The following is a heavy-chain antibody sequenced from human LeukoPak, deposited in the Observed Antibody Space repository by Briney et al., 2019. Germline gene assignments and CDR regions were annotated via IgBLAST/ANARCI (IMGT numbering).Heavy chain of an antibody. CDR2: MNPNSGNT. Sequence: ASVKVSCKASGYTFTGYNMHWVRQATGQGLEWMGWMNPNSGNTGYAQKFQGRVTMTRNTSISTAYMELSSLRSEDTAVYYCATTFTFGGVIVKDYWGQGTLVTVSS. V-gene: IGHV1-8*02. CDR1: GYTFTGYN. J-gene: IGHJ4*02. D-gene: IGHD3-16*02. CDR3: ATTFTFGGVIVKDY.